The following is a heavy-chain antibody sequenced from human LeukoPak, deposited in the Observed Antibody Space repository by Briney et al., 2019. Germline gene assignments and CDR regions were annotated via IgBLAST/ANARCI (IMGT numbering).Heavy chain of an antibody. CDR2: VDPEDGEA. Sequence: ASVKISCKASGYTFTDFYIHWVHQAPGKGLEWMGRVDPEDGEAIYAEKFRGRVTMTADTSTDTAYLELRSLKSDDTALYYCATCPEISMVLQYWGQGSLVTVSS. CDR3: ATCPEISMVLQY. V-gene: IGHV1-69-2*01. J-gene: IGHJ4*02. CDR1: GYTFTDFY. D-gene: IGHD3-10*01.